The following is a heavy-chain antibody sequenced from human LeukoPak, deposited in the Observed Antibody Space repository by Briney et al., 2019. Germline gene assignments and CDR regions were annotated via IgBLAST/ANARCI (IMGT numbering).Heavy chain of an antibody. J-gene: IGHJ4*02. Sequence: PSETLSLTRTVSGASISSYFWGWIRQPPGKGLEWIGYIFYTGSTNYNPSLKSRVTISLDTSKNQFSLRLSSVTAADTAVYFCARRAYGDYYFDYWGQGTLVTVSS. D-gene: IGHD4-17*01. CDR2: IFYTGST. CDR3: ARRAYGDYYFDY. CDR1: GASISSYF. V-gene: IGHV4-59*01.